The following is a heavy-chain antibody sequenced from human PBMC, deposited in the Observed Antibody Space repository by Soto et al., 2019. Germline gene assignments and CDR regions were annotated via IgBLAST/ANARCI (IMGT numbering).Heavy chain of an antibody. Sequence: SETLSLTCTVSGGSISSRRYYWGWIRHPPGKGLEWIGCIYYSGSTYYNPSLKSRVTISVDTSKNQFSLKLSSVTAADTAVYYCARHGFNQQLVLDKFRFDPWGQGTQVTVSS. D-gene: IGHD3-3*01. CDR2: IYYSGST. J-gene: IGHJ5*02. CDR3: ARHGFNQQLVLDKFRFDP. V-gene: IGHV4-39*07. CDR1: GGSISSRRYY.